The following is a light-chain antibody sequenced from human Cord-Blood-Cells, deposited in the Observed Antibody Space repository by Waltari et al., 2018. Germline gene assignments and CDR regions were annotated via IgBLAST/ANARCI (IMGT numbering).Light chain of an antibody. CDR3: SSYTSSSTRV. Sequence: QSALTQPASVSGSPGQSLTISCTGTSSDAGGYNYVSWYQQHPGQPPKLMIYEFSNRPSGVSNRFSGSNSGNTASLTISGLQAEDEADYYCSSYTSSSTRVFGGGTKLTVL. CDR1: SSDAGGYNY. V-gene: IGLV2-14*01. J-gene: IGLJ3*02. CDR2: EFS.